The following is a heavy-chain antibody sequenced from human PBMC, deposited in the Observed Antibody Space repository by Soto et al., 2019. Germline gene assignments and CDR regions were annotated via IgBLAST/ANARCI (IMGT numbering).Heavy chain of an antibody. CDR3: ARAYATTRRLGYYGMDV. V-gene: IGHV4-31*03. D-gene: IGHD1-1*01. Sequence: PSETLSLTCTVSGGSISSGGYYWSWIRQHPGKGLEWIGYIYYSGSTYYNPSLKSRVTISVDTSKNQFSLKLSSVTAADTAVYYCARAYATTRRLGYYGMDVWGQGTTVTVSS. CDR2: IYYSGST. J-gene: IGHJ6*02. CDR1: GGSISSGGYY.